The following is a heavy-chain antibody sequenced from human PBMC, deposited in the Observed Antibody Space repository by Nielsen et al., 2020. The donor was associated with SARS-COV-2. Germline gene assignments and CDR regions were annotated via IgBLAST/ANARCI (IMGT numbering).Heavy chain of an antibody. Sequence: WIRQPPGKGLEWVAVISYDGSNKYYADSVKGRFTISRDNSKNTLYLQMNSLRAEDTAVYYCAKDVRYCSGGSCYGVGFYYYYGMDVWGQGTMVTVSS. CDR3: AKDVRYCSGGSCYGVGFYYYYGMDV. D-gene: IGHD2-15*01. J-gene: IGHJ6*02. V-gene: IGHV3-30*18. CDR2: ISYDGSNK.